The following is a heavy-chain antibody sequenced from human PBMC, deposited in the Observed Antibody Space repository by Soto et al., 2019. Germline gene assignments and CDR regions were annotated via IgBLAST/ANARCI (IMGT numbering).Heavy chain of an antibody. CDR3: ARAVDTAIWWFDP. V-gene: IGHV1-69*13. Sequence: SSVKVSCKASGGTFSSYAISWVRQAPGQGLEWMGGIIPIFGTANYAQKFQGRGTITADESTSTAYMELSSLRSEDTAVYYRARAVDTAIWWFDPWGQGALVTVSS. J-gene: IGHJ5*02. CDR1: GGTFSSYA. CDR2: IIPIFGTA. D-gene: IGHD5-18*01.